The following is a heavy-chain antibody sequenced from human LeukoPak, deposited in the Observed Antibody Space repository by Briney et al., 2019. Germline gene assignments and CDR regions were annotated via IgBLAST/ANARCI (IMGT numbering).Heavy chain of an antibody. D-gene: IGHD1-26*01. CDR2: INPNSGGT. J-gene: IGHJ4*02. CDR1: GYTFTGYY. V-gene: IGHV1-2*02. Sequence: GASVKVPCKASGYTFTGYYMHWVRQAPGQGLEWMGWINPNSGGTNYAQRFQGRVTMTRDTSISTAYMELSRLRSDDPAAYYCARQYSGSYYDYWGQGTLVTVSS. CDR3: ARQYSGSYYDY.